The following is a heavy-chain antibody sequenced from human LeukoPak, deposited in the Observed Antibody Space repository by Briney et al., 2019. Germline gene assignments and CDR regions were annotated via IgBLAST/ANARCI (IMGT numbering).Heavy chain of an antibody. V-gene: IGHV4-30-2*01. CDR2: IYHSGST. D-gene: IGHD1-26*01. J-gene: IGHJ3*02. CDR1: GGSISSGGYS. CDR3: AGEWELLLGAFDI. Sequence: SQTLSLTCAVSGGSISSGGYSWSWIRQPPGKGLEWIGYIYHSGSTYYNPSLKSRVTISVDRSKNQFSLKLSSVTAADTAVYYCAGEWELLLGAFDIWGQGTMVTVSS.